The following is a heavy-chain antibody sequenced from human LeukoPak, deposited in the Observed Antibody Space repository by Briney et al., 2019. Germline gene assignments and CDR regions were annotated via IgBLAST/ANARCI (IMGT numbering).Heavy chain of an antibody. CDR3: ARTYYYGSGSYYITRGYFDY. CDR1: GGSISSGSYY. V-gene: IGHV4-61*02. CDR2: IYTSGST. Sequence: PSQTLSLTCTVSGGSISSGSYYWSWIRQPAGKGLEWIGRIYTSGSTYYNPSLKSRVTISVDTSKNQFSLKLSSVTAADTAVYYCARTYYYGSGSYYITRGYFDYWGQGTLVTVSS. D-gene: IGHD3-10*01. J-gene: IGHJ4*02.